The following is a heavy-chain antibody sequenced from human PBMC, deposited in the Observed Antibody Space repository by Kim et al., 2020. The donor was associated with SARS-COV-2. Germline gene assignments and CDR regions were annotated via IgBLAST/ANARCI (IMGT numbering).Heavy chain of an antibody. D-gene: IGHD6-13*01. CDR3: AKDLSVWRSSWYFDY. V-gene: IGHV3-23*01. CDR1: GFTFSSYA. J-gene: IGHJ4*02. Sequence: GGSLRLSCAASGFTFSSYAMSWVRQAPGKGLEWVSAISGSGGSTYYADSVKGRFTISRDNSKNTLYLQMNSLRAEDTAVYYCAKDLSVWRSSWYFDYWGQGTLVTVSS. CDR2: ISGSGGST.